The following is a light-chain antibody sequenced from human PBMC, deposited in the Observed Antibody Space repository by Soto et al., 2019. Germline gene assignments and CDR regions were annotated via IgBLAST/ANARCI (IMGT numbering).Light chain of an antibody. CDR2: KAS. CDR1: QTISSW. Sequence: DIQMTQSPSTLSGSVGDRVTITCRASQTISSWLAWYQQKPGKAPKLLIYKASTLKSGVPSRFSGSGSGTEFTLTISSLQPDDFATYYCQQSYGTPFTFGGGTKVEIK. J-gene: IGKJ4*01. V-gene: IGKV1-5*03. CDR3: QQSYGTPFT.